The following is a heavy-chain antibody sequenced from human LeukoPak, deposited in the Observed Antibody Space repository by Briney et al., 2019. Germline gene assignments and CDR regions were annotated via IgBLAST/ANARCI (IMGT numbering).Heavy chain of an antibody. CDR1: GGTISSDY. CDR2: IYYSGST. D-gene: IGHD6-13*01. V-gene: IGHV4-59*08. J-gene: IGHJ4*02. Sequence: SETLSLTCAVSGGTISSDYWSWIRQPPGKGLEWIGYIYYSGSTNYNPSLKSRVTISVDTSKNQFSLKLSSVTAADTAVYYCARHEERGSSWRDWGQGTLVTVSS. CDR3: ARHEERGSSWRD.